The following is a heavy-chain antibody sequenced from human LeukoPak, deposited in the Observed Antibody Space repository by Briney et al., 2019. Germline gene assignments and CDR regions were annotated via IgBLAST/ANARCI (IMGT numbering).Heavy chain of an antibody. D-gene: IGHD2-2*01. CDR3: ARYSSTSYAITYYMDV. V-gene: IGHV3-11*01. CDR2: ISSSGSTI. CDR1: GFTFSDYY. J-gene: IGHJ6*03. Sequence: GGSLRLSCAASGFTFSDYYMSWIRQAPGKGLEWVSYISSSGSTIYYADPVKGRFTISRDDAKNSLYLQMNSLRAEDTAVYYCARYSSTSYAITYYMDVWGKGTTVTVSS.